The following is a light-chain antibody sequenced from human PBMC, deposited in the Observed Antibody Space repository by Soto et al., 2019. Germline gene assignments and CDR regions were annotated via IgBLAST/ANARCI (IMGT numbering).Light chain of an antibody. CDR2: DAA. Sequence: DIQMTQSPSSLSASVGDRVTITCQAIQDISNYVNWYQQKPGKATKLLIYDAANLETGVPSRFSGSGYGTDFTFTIRSLQPEAISKYDRQQDDNLPFTFGPGTKVDIK. CDR1: QDISNY. J-gene: IGKJ3*01. V-gene: IGKV1-33*01. CDR3: QQDDNLPFT.